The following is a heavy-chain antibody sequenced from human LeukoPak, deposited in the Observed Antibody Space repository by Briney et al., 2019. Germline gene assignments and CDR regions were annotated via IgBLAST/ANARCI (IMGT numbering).Heavy chain of an antibody. D-gene: IGHD2-2*01. Sequence: PGGSLRLSCAASGFTFSSYAMSWVRQAPGKGLEWVSAISGSGGSTYYADSVKGRFTISRDNSKNTLYLQMNSLRAEDTAVYYCAKFPPIVVVPAAIAVFDYWGQGTLVTVSS. CDR1: GFTFSSYA. CDR2: ISGSGGST. CDR3: AKFPPIVVVPAAIAVFDY. J-gene: IGHJ4*02. V-gene: IGHV3-23*01.